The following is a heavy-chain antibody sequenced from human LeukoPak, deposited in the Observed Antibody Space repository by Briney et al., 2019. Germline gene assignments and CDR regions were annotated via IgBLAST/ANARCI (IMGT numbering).Heavy chain of an antibody. Sequence: SETLSLTCTVSGGSISSYHWSWIRQPPGKGLEWIGYIYYSGSTNYNSSFKSRVTISIDTSKNQFSLRLSSVTAADTAVYYCARREDQWELRGGGFDPWGQGTLVTVSS. D-gene: IGHD1-26*01. V-gene: IGHV4-59*01. CDR3: ARREDQWELRGGGFDP. J-gene: IGHJ5*02. CDR2: IYYSGST. CDR1: GGSISSYH.